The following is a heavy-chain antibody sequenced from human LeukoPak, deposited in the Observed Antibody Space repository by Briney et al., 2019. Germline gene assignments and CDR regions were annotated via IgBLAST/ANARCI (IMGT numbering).Heavy chain of an antibody. CDR1: GFTLSTSW. D-gene: IGHD1-26*01. J-gene: IGHJ3*02. V-gene: IGHV3-74*01. CDR3: AKDREWELLGAFDI. CDR2: INGDGSDT. Sequence: GRSLRLSCAASGFTLSTSWMHWVRQAPGKGLVWVSRINGDGSDTNYADFVKGRFTISRDSAKNTLYLQMNSLRAEDTAVYYCAKDREWELLGAFDIWGQGTMVTVSS.